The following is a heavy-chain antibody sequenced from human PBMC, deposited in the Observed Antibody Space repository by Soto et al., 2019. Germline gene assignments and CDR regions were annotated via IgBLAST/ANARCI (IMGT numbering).Heavy chain of an antibody. CDR3: ATFRFCTSTSRHGREGGF. CDR2: MSGSGGYT. V-gene: IGHV3-23*01. Sequence: GGSLRLSCAASGFTFSSYAMSWVRQAPGKGLEWVSTMSGSGGYTYYADSVEGRFAISRDNSKNTLYLQMADLRAEDTAVYYCATFRFCTSTSRHGREGGFWGQGTLVTVSS. J-gene: IGHJ4*02. CDR1: GFTFSSYA. D-gene: IGHD2-2*01.